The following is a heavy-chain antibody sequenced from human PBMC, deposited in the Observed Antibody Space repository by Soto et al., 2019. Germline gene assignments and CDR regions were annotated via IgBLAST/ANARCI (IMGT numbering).Heavy chain of an antibody. Sequence: PGGSLRLSCAASGFTFSSYGMHWVRQAPGKGLEWVAVISYDGSNKYYADSVKGRFTISRDNSKNTLYLQMNSLRAEDTAVYYCAKGEAPEYYFDYWGQGTLVTVSS. CDR2: ISYDGSNK. CDR1: GFTFSSYG. CDR3: AKGEAPEYYFDY. J-gene: IGHJ4*02. V-gene: IGHV3-30*18.